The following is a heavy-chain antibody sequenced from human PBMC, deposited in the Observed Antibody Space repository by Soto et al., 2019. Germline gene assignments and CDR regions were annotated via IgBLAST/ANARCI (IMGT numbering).Heavy chain of an antibody. CDR1: GGAISSYY. J-gene: IGHJ3*02. Sequence: QVQLQESGPGLVKPSETLSLTCTVSGGAISSYYWSWIRQPPGKGLEWIGYTYYIGSTNYKPSLMSRVTRPVDTSKNQSSRKLSSVTAADTAVCYCARRYSSAFDIWGQGTMVTVSS. D-gene: IGHD6-13*01. CDR3: ARRYSSAFDI. V-gene: IGHV4-59*08. CDR2: TYYIGST.